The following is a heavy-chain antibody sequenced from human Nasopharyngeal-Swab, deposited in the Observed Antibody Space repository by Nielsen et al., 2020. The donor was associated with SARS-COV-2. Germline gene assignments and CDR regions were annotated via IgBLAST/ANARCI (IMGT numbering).Heavy chain of an antibody. CDR1: GGSISSYY. D-gene: IGHD2-2*01. J-gene: IGHJ3*02. CDR2: IYYSGNT. CDR3: ASNSTSWYGSAFDI. Sequence: SETLSLTCTVSGGSISSYYWSWIRQPPGKGLEWIGYIYYSGNTNYNPSLKSRVTISVDTSKNQFSLKLTSVTAADTAVYYCASNSTSWYGSAFDIWGQGTMVTVSS. V-gene: IGHV4-59*01.